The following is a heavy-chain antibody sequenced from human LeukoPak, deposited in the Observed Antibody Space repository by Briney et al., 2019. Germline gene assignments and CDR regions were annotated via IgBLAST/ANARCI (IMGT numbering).Heavy chain of an antibody. V-gene: IGHV1-69*13. CDR3: ATKRGYSYGSPH. CDR1: GGTFISYA. J-gene: IGHJ4*02. CDR2: IIPILGTA. D-gene: IGHD5-18*01. Sequence: SVKVSCKASGGTFISYAISWVRQAPGQGLEWMGGIIPILGTANYAQKFQGRVTITADESTSTAYMELSSLRSEDTAVYYCATKRGYSYGSPHWGQGTLVTVSP.